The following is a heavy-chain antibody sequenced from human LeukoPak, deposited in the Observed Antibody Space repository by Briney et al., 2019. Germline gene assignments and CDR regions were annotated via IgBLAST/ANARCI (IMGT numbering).Heavy chain of an antibody. Sequence: EASVKVPCKASGYTFTDYYIHWVRQAPGQGLEWMGWINPNSGGTKYAQTFQKVQGRVTMTRDTSTVYMELSSLRSDDTAVYYCAREAYGSGNLGNCAYWGQGTLITVSS. CDR3: AREAYGSGNLGNCAY. CDR1: GYTFTDYY. V-gene: IGHV1-2*02. J-gene: IGHJ4*02. CDR2: INPNSGGT. D-gene: IGHD3-10*01.